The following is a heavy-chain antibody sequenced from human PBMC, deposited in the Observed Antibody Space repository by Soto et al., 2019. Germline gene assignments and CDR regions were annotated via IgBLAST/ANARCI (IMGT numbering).Heavy chain of an antibody. Sequence: VASVKVSCKASGYTFTSYCISWVRQAPGQGLEWMGWISAYNGKTNYAQKLQGRVTMTTDTSTSTAYMELWSLRSDDTAVYYCASHKAVTYCGGDCYSPGYWGPGTLVNVSS. CDR1: GYTFTSYC. J-gene: IGHJ4*02. D-gene: IGHD2-21*02. CDR3: ASHKAVTYCGGDCYSPGY. CDR2: ISAYNGKT. V-gene: IGHV1-18*04.